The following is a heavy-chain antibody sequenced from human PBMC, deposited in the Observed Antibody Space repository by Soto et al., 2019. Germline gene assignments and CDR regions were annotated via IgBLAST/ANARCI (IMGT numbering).Heavy chain of an antibody. CDR2: IYHSGNT. CDR3: AREGVGQKVNAHWFDP. J-gene: IGHJ5*02. CDR1: GASMRSGGYS. V-gene: IGHV4-30-2*01. Sequence: QLQLQESGSGLVKPSQTLSLTCAVSGASMRSGGYSWNWIRQPPGKGLEWIGYIYHSGNTYYNPSLRSRVTISVDRSKNQLSLKLTSVTAADTAVYYCAREGVGQKVNAHWFDPWGQGTLVIVSS. D-gene: IGHD3-10*01.